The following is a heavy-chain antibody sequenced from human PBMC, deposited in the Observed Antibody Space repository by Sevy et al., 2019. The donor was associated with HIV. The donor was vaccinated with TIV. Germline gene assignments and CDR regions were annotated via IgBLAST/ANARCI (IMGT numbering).Heavy chain of an antibody. Sequence: GGSLRLSCAASGFTFSSYAMSWVRQAPGKGLEWVSAISDSGDSTYYADSVKGRFTISRDNSKNTLYLQMNSLRAEDTAVYYCAKVLNPALESMMEVTVRSLKGFDVWGQGTMVTVSS. CDR3: AKVLNPALESMMEVTVRSLKGFDV. CDR1: GFTFSSYA. CDR2: ISDSGDST. V-gene: IGHV3-23*01. J-gene: IGHJ3*01. D-gene: IGHD3-22*01.